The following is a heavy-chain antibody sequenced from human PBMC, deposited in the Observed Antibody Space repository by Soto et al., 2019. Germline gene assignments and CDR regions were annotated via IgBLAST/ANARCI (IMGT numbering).Heavy chain of an antibody. CDR1: GFTFSTYA. CDR3: LIYYYYYSMDV. J-gene: IGHJ6*02. V-gene: IGHV3-23*01. CDR2: ISDSGAYT. Sequence: PGGSLRLSCAASGFTFSTYAMSWVRQAPGKGLEWVSAISDSGAYTYYADSVKGRFSISRDNSKSTLYLQMNSLRADDTAVYYCLIYYYYYSMDVWGQGTTVTVSS. D-gene: IGHD3-22*01.